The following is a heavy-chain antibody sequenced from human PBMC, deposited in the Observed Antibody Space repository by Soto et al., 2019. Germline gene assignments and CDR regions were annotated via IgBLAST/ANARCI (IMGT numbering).Heavy chain of an antibody. CDR2: INHSGST. J-gene: IGHJ4*02. D-gene: IGHD6-6*01. CDR3: ARAGGVAARPRVFDY. Sequence: SETLSLTCAVYGGSFSGYYWSWIRQPPGKGLEWIGEINHSGSTNYNPSLKSRVTISVDTSKNQFSLKLSSVTAADTAVYYCARAGGVAARPRVFDYWGQGTLVTVSS. CDR1: GGSFSGYY. V-gene: IGHV4-34*01.